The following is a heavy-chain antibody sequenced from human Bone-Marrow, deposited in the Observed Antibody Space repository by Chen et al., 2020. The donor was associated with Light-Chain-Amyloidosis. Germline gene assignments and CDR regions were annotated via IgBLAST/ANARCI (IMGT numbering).Heavy chain of an antibody. J-gene: IGHJ4*02. Sequence: KGSGYTFPNYWIGWVRQMPGKGLEWMGVIYPDDSDARYSPSFEGQVTISADKSITTAYLQWRSLKASDTAMYYCARWRDGYNFDYWGQGTLVTVSS. V-gene: IGHV5-51*01. CDR3: ARWRDGYNFDY. CDR1: GYTFPNYW. D-gene: IGHD5-12*01. CDR2: IYPDDSDA.